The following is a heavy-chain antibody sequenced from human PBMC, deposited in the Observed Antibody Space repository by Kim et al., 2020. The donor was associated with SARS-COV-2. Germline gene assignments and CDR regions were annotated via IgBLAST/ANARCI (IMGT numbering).Heavy chain of an antibody. J-gene: IGHJ4*02. CDR1: GGSISSSSHY. CDR3: ARLSFGSSGYYYGGFDY. CDR2: IHYSGST. Sequence: SETLSLTCTVSGGSISSSSHYWGWIRQTPGKGLEWIGTIHYSGSTYYNPSLKSRVTISLDTSKNQFSLKLSFVTAADTAVYYCARLSFGSSGYYYGGFDYWGQGTLVSVSS. V-gene: IGHV4-39*01. D-gene: IGHD3-22*01.